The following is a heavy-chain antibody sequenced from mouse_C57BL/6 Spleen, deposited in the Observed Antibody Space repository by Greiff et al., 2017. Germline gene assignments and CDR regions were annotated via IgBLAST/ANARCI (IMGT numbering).Heavy chain of an antibody. J-gene: IGHJ4*01. Sequence: VQLQQSVAELVRPGASVKLSCTASGFNIKNTYMHWVKQRPEQGLEWIGRIDPANGNTKYAPKFQGKATITADTSSNTAYLQLSSLTSEDTAIYYCASPPIYYDYDDYAMDYWGQGTSVTVSS. D-gene: IGHD2-4*01. V-gene: IGHV14-3*01. CDR1: GFNIKNTY. CDR3: ASPPIYYDYDDYAMDY. CDR2: IDPANGNT.